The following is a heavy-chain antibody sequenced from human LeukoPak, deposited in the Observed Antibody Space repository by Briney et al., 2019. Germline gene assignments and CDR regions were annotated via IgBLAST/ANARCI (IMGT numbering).Heavy chain of an antibody. D-gene: IGHD6-19*01. CDR1: GFTVSSNY. CDR3: AGRNSSSDSSSGWYSIYYYYGMDV. V-gene: IGHV3-66*04. J-gene: IGHJ6*02. CDR2: IYSGGSI. Sequence: GGSLRLSCAASGFTVSSNYMSWVRQAPGKGPEWVSVIYSGGSIYYADSVKGRFTISRDNSKNTLYLQMNSLRAEDTAVYYCAGRNSSSDSSSGWYSIYYYYGMDVWGQGTTVTVSS.